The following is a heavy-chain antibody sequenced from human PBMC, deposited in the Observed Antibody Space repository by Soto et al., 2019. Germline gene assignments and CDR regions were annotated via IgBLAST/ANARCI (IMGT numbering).Heavy chain of an antibody. Sequence: LRLSFAASAFTFNNYAMSWVRQAPGKGLEWVSGIGGSGRTTYYADSVKGRFTISRDNSNNTLFLQMNSLRAEDTAVYYCAKSRYSDSSGDFYDYWGQGNLVIVSP. CDR1: AFTFNNYA. CDR2: IGGSGRTT. D-gene: IGHD3-22*01. CDR3: AKSRYSDSSGDFYDY. J-gene: IGHJ4*02. V-gene: IGHV3-23*01.